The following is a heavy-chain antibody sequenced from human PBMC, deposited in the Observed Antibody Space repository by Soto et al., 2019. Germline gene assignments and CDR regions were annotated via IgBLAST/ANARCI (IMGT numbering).Heavy chain of an antibody. V-gene: IGHV4-59*08. J-gene: IGHJ4*02. Sequence: QVQLQESGPGLVRPSETLSLTCTVSGGSITPYYWTWIRQPPGQGLEWMGYIYYSGTTTNYNPSLKRRVTLSVDTAKNQCSLKGSSVTAADTAVYDGARLGGSYAVPHFDYWGQGTLVTVSS. D-gene: IGHD1-26*01. CDR1: GGSITPYY. CDR3: ARLGGSYAVPHFDY. CDR2: IYYSGTTT.